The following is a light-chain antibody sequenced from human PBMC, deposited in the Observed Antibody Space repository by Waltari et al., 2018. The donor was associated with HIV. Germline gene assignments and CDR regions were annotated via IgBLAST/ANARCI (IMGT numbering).Light chain of an antibody. J-gene: IGLJ2*01. Sequence: QSVLTQPPSASGTPGQRVTISCSGSSPNIGRNTVNWYQQLPGTAPKLLIYTNNQRQSLVPDRFHGSKSGTSASLAISGLHSDDEAHYYCGVWDDSLNGQVFGGGTKLTVL. CDR1: SPNIGRNT. CDR2: TNN. V-gene: IGLV1-44*01. CDR3: GVWDDSLNGQV.